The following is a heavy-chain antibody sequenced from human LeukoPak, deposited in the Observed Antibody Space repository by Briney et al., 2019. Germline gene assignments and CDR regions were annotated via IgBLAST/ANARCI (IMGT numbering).Heavy chain of an antibody. CDR1: GFTFSDYY. D-gene: IGHD3-10*01. CDR2: ISSSGSTI. J-gene: IGHJ4*02. CDR3: ARDLRYGSGSYPIDY. Sequence: GGSLRLSCAASGFTFSDYYMSWIRQAPGKGLEWVSYISSSGSTIYYADSVKGRFTISRDNAKDSLYLQMNSLRAEDTAVHYCARDLRYGSGSYPIDYWGQGTLVTVSS. V-gene: IGHV3-11*01.